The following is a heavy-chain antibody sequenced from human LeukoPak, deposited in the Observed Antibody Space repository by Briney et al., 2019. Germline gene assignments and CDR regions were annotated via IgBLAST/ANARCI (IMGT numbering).Heavy chain of an antibody. CDR2: INPSGGRT. CDR3: ARERDYYDSSGYRGADAFDI. J-gene: IGHJ3*02. D-gene: IGHD3-22*01. CDR1: GYTFTRYY. V-gene: IGHV1-46*01. Sequence: GASVKVSCKASGYTFTRYYMHWVRQAPGQGLEWMGIINPSGGRTTYAQKFQGRVTMTRDMSTSTVYMEMSSVRSEDTAVYYCARERDYYDSSGYRGADAFDIWGQGTMVTVSS.